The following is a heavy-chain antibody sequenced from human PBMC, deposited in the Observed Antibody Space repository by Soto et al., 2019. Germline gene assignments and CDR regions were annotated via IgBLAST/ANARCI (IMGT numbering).Heavy chain of an antibody. J-gene: IGHJ4*02. CDR1: GFIFSDYA. CDR3: ARGLGSRPRKDLFYFDY. Sequence: GGSLRLSCAASGFIFSDYAMHWVRQAPGKGLEWLAVIWNDGNSKYYADSVKGRFTISRDNSKNTLYLQMDSLRADEGAVYYCARGLGSRPRKDLFYFDYWGPGTLVTVSS. D-gene: IGHD2-2*03. V-gene: IGHV3-33*01. CDR2: IWNDGNSK.